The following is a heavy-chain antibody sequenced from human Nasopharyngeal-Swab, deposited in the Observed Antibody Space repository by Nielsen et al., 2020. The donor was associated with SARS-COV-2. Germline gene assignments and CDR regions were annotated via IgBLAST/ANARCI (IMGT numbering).Heavy chain of an antibody. V-gene: IGHV3-30*18. CDR3: AKVFDSAWATGAFDI. CDR1: GFTFRSYG. CDR2: ISYDGSNK. J-gene: IGHJ3*02. Sequence: GESLKISCAASGFTFRSYGMHWVRQAPGKGLEWVAVISYDGSNKYYADSVKGRFTISRDNSKNTLYLQMNSLRAEDTAVYYCAKVFDSAWATGAFDIWGQGTMVTVSS. D-gene: IGHD1-26*01.